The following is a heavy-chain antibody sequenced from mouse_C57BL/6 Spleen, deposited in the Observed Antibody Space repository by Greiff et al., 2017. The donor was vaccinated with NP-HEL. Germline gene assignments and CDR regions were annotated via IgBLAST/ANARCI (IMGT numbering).Heavy chain of an antibody. CDR1: GYTFTSYW. CDR3: ARDGGDYGRGYAMDY. D-gene: IGHD2-4*01. V-gene: IGHV1-64*01. Sequence: QVQLQQPGAELVKPGASVKLSCKASGYTFTSYWMHWVKQRPGQGLEWIGMIHPNSGSTNYNEKFKSKATLTVDKSSSTAYMQLSSLTSEDSAVYYGARDGGDYGRGYAMDYWGQGTSVTVSS. CDR2: IHPNSGST. J-gene: IGHJ4*01.